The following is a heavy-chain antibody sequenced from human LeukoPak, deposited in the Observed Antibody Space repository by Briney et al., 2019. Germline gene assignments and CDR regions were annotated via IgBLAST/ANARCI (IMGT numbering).Heavy chain of an antibody. CDR2: KRYDGSNK. CDR3: AKFPTGDYGSGRATDY. J-gene: IGHJ4*02. Sequence: GGSLRLSCAASGFTFSSYGMHWVRQAPGKGLEWVAFKRYDGSNKYYADSVKGRFTISRDNSKNTLYLQMNSLRAEDTAVYYCAKFPTGDYGSGRATDYWGQGTLVTVSS. D-gene: IGHD3-10*01. CDR1: GFTFSSYG. V-gene: IGHV3-30*02.